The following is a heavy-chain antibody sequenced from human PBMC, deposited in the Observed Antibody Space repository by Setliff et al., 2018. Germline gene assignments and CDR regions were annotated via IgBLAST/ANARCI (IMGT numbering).Heavy chain of an antibody. CDR2: VYYSGTT. CDR1: GGSISTYY. D-gene: IGHD1-26*01. CDR3: ATRKSSGRLYYMDV. Sequence: PSETLSLTCTVSGGSISTYYWSWIRQPPGKGLEFIGYVYYSGTTNYDPSLKSRVTMSVDTSKNQFSLKLSSVTAADTAVYYCATRKSSGRLYYMDVWGKGTTVTVSS. J-gene: IGHJ6*03. V-gene: IGHV4-59*01.